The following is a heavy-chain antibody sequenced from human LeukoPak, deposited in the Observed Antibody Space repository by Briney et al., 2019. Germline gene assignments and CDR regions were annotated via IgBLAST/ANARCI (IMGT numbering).Heavy chain of an antibody. D-gene: IGHD6-13*01. CDR3: ARFLFSSWYRAEYFQH. CDR1: GGSISSSSYY. J-gene: IGHJ1*01. CDR2: IYYSGST. V-gene: IGHV4-39*01. Sequence: PSETLSLTCTVSGGSISSSSYYWGWIRQPPGKGLEWIGSIYYSGSTYYNPSLKSRVTISVDTSKNQFSLKLSSVTDADTAVYYCARFLFSSWYRAEYFQHWGQGTLVTVSS.